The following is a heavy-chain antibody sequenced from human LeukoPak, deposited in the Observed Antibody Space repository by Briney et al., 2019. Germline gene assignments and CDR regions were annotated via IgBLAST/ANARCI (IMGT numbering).Heavy chain of an antibody. J-gene: IGHJ6*03. CDR3: ASPSQMDCGGDCYSAYYYYYMDV. V-gene: IGHV1-69*13. Sequence: VKVSCKASGGTFSSYAISWVRQAPGQGLEWMGGIIPIFGTANYAQKFQGRVTITADEYTSTAYMELSSLRSEDTAVYYCASPSQMDCGGDCYSAYYYYYMDVWGKGTTVTVSS. D-gene: IGHD2-21*01. CDR2: IIPIFGTA. CDR1: GGTFSSYA.